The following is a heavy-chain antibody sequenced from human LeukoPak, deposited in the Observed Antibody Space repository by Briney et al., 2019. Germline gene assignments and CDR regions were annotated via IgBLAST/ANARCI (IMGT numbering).Heavy chain of an antibody. D-gene: IGHD1-26*01. CDR1: GYSISSGYY. J-gene: IGHJ4*02. Sequence: PSETLSLTCTVSGYSISSGYYWGWIRQPPGKGLEWIGNIYFSGSTYYNPSLKTRVTMSVDTSKSQFSLRLSSVTAADTAFYYCARQRVVAANIDSWGQGTLVIVSS. CDR3: ARQRVVAANIDS. CDR2: IYFSGST. V-gene: IGHV4-38-2*02.